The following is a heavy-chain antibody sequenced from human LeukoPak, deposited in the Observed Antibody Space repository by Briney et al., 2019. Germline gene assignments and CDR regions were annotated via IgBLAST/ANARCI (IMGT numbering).Heavy chain of an antibody. D-gene: IGHD2-21*01. Sequence: ASVKVSCKASGYTFAGYYMHWVRQAPGQGLEWMGWINPNSGGTNYAQKFQGRVTMTRDTSISTAYMELSRLRSDDTAVYYCAREFRHRYYFDYWGQGALVTVSS. CDR3: AREFRHRYYFDY. CDR2: INPNSGGT. J-gene: IGHJ4*02. V-gene: IGHV1-2*02. CDR1: GYTFAGYY.